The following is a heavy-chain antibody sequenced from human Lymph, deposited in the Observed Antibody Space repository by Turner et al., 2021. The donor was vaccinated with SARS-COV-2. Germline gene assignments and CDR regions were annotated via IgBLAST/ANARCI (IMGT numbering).Heavy chain of an antibody. D-gene: IGHD3-3*01. CDR2: NYYSGST. J-gene: IGHJ3*02. CDR3: ARNAYDFWSGYLAVSAFGI. Sequence: LQLQESGPGLVTPSETLSLTCTISGVSITRRSYCWCWIRQPPGKGLACIGSNYYSGSTYYNPALKSRVTIAVDKSKNKFSRKQSYVTAAETAVYYCARNAYDFWSGYLAVSAFGIWGQGTIVTVSS. V-gene: IGHV4-39*01. CDR1: GVSITRRSYC.